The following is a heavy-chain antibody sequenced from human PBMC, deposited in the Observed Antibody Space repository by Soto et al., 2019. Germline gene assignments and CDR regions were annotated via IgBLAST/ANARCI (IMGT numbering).Heavy chain of an antibody. Sequence: QLQLQESGPGLVKPSETLSLTCTVSGGSISSSSYYWGWIRQPPGKGLEWIGSIYYSGSTYYNPSLKSRVTISVDTSKNQFSLKLSSVTAADTAVYYCARLSERFLDTAGDYWGQGTLVTVSS. V-gene: IGHV4-39*01. CDR1: GGSISSSSYY. CDR2: IYYSGST. D-gene: IGHD3-3*01. CDR3: ARLSERFLDTAGDY. J-gene: IGHJ4*02.